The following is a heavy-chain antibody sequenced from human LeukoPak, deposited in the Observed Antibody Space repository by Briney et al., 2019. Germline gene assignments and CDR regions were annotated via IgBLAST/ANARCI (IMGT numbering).Heavy chain of an antibody. J-gene: IGHJ5*02. CDR2: INHSGST. V-gene: IGHV4-34*01. CDR3: ARGHRDYDFWSGYLRGDFDP. CDR1: GGSFSGYY. Sequence: SETPSLTCAVYGGSFSGYYWSWIRQPPGKGLEWIGEINHSGSTNYNPSLKSRVTISVDTSKNQFSLKLSSVTAADTAVYYCARGHRDYDFWSGYLRGDFDPWGQGTLVTVSS. D-gene: IGHD3-3*01.